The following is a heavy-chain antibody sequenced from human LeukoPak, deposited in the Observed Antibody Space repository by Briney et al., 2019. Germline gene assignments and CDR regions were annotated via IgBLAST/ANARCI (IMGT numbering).Heavy chain of an antibody. CDR3: AKQHYDILTGYYNPPYYFDY. Sequence: GGSLRLSCAASGFTFSSYAMSWVRQAPGKGLEWVSAISGSGGSTYCADSVEGRFTISRDNSKNTLYLQMNSLRAEDTAVYYCAKQHYDILTGYYNPPYYFDYWGQGTLVTVSS. CDR2: ISGSGGST. D-gene: IGHD3-9*01. J-gene: IGHJ4*02. V-gene: IGHV3-23*01. CDR1: GFTFSSYA.